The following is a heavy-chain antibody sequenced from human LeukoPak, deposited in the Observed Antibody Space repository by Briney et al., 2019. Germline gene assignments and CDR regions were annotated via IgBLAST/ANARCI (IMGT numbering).Heavy chain of an antibody. D-gene: IGHD3-16*01. J-gene: IGHJ4*02. CDR2: IYHSGTT. CDR3: ARDSWPGAGFGYYFDS. V-gene: IGHV4-38-2*02. CDR1: GYSISTGYY. Sequence: SETLSLTCIVSGYSISTGYYWGWIRQPPGKGLEWIGSIYHSGTTNYNPSLNSRVTISVDTSKNQFSLKLSSVPAADTAVYYCARDSWPGAGFGYYFDSWGQGTLVTVSS.